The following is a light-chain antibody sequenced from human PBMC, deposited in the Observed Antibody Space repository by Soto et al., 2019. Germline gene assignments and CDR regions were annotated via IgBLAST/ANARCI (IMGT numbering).Light chain of an antibody. CDR1: QDIRSD. V-gene: IGKV1-6*02. CDR2: GAS. J-gene: IGKJ4*01. Sequence: AIQMTQSPSSLSASVGDRVTVTCRASQDIRSDLGWYQQKPGRAPQLLIYGASRLQSGVSSRFSGSGSGTDFTLTISSLQPEDFATYYCLQDDTYPLTFGGGTKVDVK. CDR3: LQDDTYPLT.